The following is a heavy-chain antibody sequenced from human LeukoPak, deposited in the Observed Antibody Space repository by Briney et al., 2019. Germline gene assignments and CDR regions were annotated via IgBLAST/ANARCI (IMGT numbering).Heavy chain of an antibody. V-gene: IGHV3-23*01. CDR1: GFTFTSYA. CDR2: ISGGGGNT. CDR3: AKTSYCISTSCYGRYFDY. Sequence: GGSLRLSCAVSGFTFTSYAMTWVRQAPGKGLEWVSAISGGGGNTYYADSVKGRCTISRDNSKNTLYLQMNSLRPEDTAVYCCAKTSYCISTSCYGRYFDYWGQGTLVTVSS. D-gene: IGHD2-2*01. J-gene: IGHJ4*02.